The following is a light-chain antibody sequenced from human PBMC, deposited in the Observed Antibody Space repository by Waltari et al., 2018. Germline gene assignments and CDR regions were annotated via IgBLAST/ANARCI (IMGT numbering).Light chain of an antibody. J-gene: IGLJ1*01. CDR1: RPTVGSNS. CDR3: STWDDSLRAYV. CDR2: KND. Sequence: QSVLTQPPSVSGTPGQRFPIPCCGCRPTVGSNSVYWHQQFPGTAPKLLIYKNDRRPSGVPDRFSGSKSGTSASLAISGLRSEDEADYYCSTWDDSLRAYVFGTGTKVTVL. V-gene: IGLV1-47*01.